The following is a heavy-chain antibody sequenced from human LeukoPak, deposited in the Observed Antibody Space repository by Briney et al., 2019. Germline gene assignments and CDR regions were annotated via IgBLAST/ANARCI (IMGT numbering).Heavy chain of an antibody. J-gene: IGHJ6*02. CDR3: ARWATYCSGGSCYEYGMDV. V-gene: IGHV3-74*01. CDR1: GFTFSSYW. Sequence: PGGSLRPSCAASGFTFSSYWMHWVRQAPGKGLVWVSRIHSDGSVTRYADSVKGRFTISRDNSKNTLYLQMNSLRAEDTAVYYCARWATYCSGGSCYEYGMDVWGQGTTVTVSS. D-gene: IGHD2-15*01. CDR2: IHSDGSVT.